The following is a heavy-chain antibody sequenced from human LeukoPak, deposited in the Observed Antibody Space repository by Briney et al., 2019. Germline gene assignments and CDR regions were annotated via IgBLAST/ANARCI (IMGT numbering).Heavy chain of an antibody. Sequence: GGSLRLSCAASGFTFSSYSMSWIRQAPETGLEWLSYTSPSGGTIYYTDSVKGRFTISRDNSKNTLYLQMNSLRAEDTAVYYCAILRGYYDILTAPSTDYWGQGTLVTVSS. CDR3: AILRGYYDILTAPSTDY. V-gene: IGHV3-48*01. D-gene: IGHD3-9*01. J-gene: IGHJ4*02. CDR2: TSPSGGTI. CDR1: GFTFSSYS.